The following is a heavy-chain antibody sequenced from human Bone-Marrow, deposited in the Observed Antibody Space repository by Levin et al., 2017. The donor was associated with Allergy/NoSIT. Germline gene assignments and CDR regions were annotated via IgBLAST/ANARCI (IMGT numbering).Heavy chain of an antibody. CDR3: ARTYYYDRSGPDVWFGP. J-gene: IGHJ5*02. CDR1: GDSISSGNYY. Sequence: PSETLSLTCSVSGDSISSGNYYWSWIRQPPGKGLEWIGYIYYNGDTYYNPSLKSRVTISVDTSKNQFSLKLSSVTAADTAVYYCARTYYYDRSGPDVWFGPWGQGTLVSVSS. V-gene: IGHV4-30-4*01. D-gene: IGHD3-22*01. CDR2: IYYNGDT.